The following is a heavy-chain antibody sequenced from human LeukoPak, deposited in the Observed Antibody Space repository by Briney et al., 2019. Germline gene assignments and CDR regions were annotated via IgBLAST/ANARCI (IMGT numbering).Heavy chain of an antibody. Sequence: GASVKVSCKASGYTFTGYYMHWVRQAPGQGLEWMGGIIPIFGTANYAQKFQGRVTITADESTSTAYMGLSSLRSEDTAVYYCASESGDTGDRYYYYMDVWGKGTTVTISS. CDR2: IIPIFGTA. V-gene: IGHV1-69*13. CDR1: GYTFTGYY. CDR3: ASESGDTGDRYYYYMDV. D-gene: IGHD1-26*01. J-gene: IGHJ6*03.